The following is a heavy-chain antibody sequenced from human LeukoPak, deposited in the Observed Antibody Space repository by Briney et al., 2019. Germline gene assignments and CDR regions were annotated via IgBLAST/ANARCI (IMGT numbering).Heavy chain of an antibody. D-gene: IGHD3-16*01. J-gene: IGHJ5*01. CDR1: GDSIRSDS. V-gene: IGHV4-4*09. CDR3: ARLMRGPWRIES. CDR2: IFTSGSS. Sequence: NTSETLSLTCSVSGDSIRSDSWSWIRQSPGGGLEWIGYIFTSGSSSYNPSLRSRVTISGDTSMNQFSLSLSSVTAADTAVYFCARLMRGPWRIESWGQGTLVTVSS.